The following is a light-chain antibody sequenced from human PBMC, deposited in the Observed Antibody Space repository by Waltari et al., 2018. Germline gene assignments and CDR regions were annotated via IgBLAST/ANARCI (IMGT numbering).Light chain of an antibody. CDR3: ASWDSSLSAAGV. J-gene: IGLJ3*02. Sequence: QSVLTQPPSVSAAPGQKVTISCSGGNSNIGNNYVSWYQKFPGRAPRLIIFDDNQQPSGITARCPGSKSGTSAALAITGLQSGDEADYYCASWDSSLSAAGVFGGGTRLTVL. CDR1: NSNIGNNY. CDR2: DDN. V-gene: IGLV1-51*01.